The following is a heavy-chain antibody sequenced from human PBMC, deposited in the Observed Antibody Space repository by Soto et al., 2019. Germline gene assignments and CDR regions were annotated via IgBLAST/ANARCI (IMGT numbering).Heavy chain of an antibody. D-gene: IGHD3-22*01. J-gene: IGHJ6*02. Sequence: PSETLSLTCAVSGGSISSSNWWSWVRQPPGKGLEWIGEIYHSGSTNYNPSLKSRVTISVDKSKNQFSLKLSSVTAADTAVYYCARDQRHYYDSSGYYKYYYYYGMDVWDQGTTVTVS. V-gene: IGHV4-4*02. CDR2: IYHSGST. CDR3: ARDQRHYYDSSGYYKYYYYYGMDV. CDR1: GGSISSSNW.